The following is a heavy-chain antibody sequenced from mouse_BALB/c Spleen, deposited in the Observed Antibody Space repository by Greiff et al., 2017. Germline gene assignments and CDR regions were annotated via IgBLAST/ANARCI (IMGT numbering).Heavy chain of an antibody. CDR3: ARNDGYYEGFAY. D-gene: IGHD2-3*01. Sequence: QVQLKQSGAELAKPGASVKMSCKASGYTFTSYWMHWVKQRPGQGLEWIGYINPSTGYTEYNQKFKDKATLTADKSSSTAYMQLSSLTSEDSAVYYCARNDGYYEGFAYWGQGTLVTVSA. CDR1: GYTFTSYW. J-gene: IGHJ3*01. V-gene: IGHV1-7*01. CDR2: INPSTGYT.